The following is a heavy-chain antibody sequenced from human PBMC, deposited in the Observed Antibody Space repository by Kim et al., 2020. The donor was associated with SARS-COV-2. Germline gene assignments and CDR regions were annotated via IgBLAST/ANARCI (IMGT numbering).Heavy chain of an antibody. Sequence: SETLSLTCAVSGGSISSSNWWSWVRQPPGKGLEWIGEIYHSGSTNYNPSLKSRVTISVDKSKNQFSLKLSSVTAADTAVYYCTGGYQLLSTNNWFDPWGQGTLVTVSS. CDR2: IYHSGST. D-gene: IGHD2-2*01. V-gene: IGHV4-4*02. J-gene: IGHJ5*02. CDR3: TGGYQLLSTNNWFDP. CDR1: GGSISSSNW.